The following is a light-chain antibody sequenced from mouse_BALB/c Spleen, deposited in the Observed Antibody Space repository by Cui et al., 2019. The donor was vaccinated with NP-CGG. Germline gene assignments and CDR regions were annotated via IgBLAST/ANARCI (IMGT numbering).Light chain of an antibody. V-gene: IGLV1*01. CDR3: ALWYSNHWV. CDR1: TGAVTTSNY. Sequence: QALATQEFALTTSPGETVPPICRSSTGAVTTSNYANWVQEKPDHLFTGLIGGTNNRAPGVPARFSGSLIGDKAALTITGAQTEDEAIYFCALWYSNHWVFGGGTKLTVL. J-gene: IGLJ1*01. CDR2: GTN.